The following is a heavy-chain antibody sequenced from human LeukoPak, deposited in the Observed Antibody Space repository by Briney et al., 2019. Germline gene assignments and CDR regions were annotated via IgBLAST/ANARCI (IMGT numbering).Heavy chain of an antibody. V-gene: IGHV1-69*04. CDR1: GGILSGYG. CDR2: IIPLLGIP. CDR3: ARVYSTSWHPDY. J-gene: IGHJ4*02. Sequence: SVKVSCKASGGILSGYGITWVRQAPGQGLEWMGRIIPLLGIPNYAQKFQGRVTITADKSTSTAYMELSSLRSEDTAVYYCARVYSTSWHPDYWGQGTLVTVSS. D-gene: IGHD6-13*01.